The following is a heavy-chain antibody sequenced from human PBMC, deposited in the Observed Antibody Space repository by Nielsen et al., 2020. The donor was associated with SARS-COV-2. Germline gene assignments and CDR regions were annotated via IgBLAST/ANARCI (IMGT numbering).Heavy chain of an antibody. Sequence: GGSLRLSCSASGFTTSGWMHWVRQAPGKGLEWVSGIGDSGGKTYYADSVKGRFTISRDNSKNTLNLQMNSLRVEDTAIYYCAKDRQQLANFDYWGQGTLVTVSS. D-gene: IGHD6-13*01. V-gene: IGHV3-23*01. J-gene: IGHJ4*02. CDR3: AKDRQQLANFDY. CDR1: GFTTSGW. CDR2: IGDSGGKT.